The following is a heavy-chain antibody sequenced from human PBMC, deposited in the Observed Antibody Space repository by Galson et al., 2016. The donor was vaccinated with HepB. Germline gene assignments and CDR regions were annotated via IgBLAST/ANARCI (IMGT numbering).Heavy chain of an antibody. CDR1: GFTFSSSA. D-gene: IGHD3-9*01. V-gene: IGHV1-58*01. CDR2: IVVGSGNT. CDR3: AATLDYDILTESGWFDP. J-gene: IGHJ5*02. Sequence: SVKVSCKASGFTFSSSAVQWVRQARGQRLEWIGWIVVGSGNTNYAQKFQERVTISRDMSTSTAYMELSSLRSEDTAVYYCAATLDYDILTESGWFDPWGQGTLVTVSS.